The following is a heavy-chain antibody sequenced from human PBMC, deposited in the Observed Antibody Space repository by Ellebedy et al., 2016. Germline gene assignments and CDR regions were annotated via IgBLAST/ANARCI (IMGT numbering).Heavy chain of an antibody. Sequence: GGSLRLSCAASGFTFSSYAMNWVRQAPGKGLVWVSRINSDGSSTSYADSVKGRFTISRDNAKNTLYLQMNSLRAEDTAVYYCASIDIEVPPDYYYYYMDVWGKGTTVTVSS. CDR1: GFTFSSYA. D-gene: IGHD3-9*01. CDR3: ASIDIEVPPDYYYYYMDV. J-gene: IGHJ6*03. V-gene: IGHV3-74*01. CDR2: INSDGSST.